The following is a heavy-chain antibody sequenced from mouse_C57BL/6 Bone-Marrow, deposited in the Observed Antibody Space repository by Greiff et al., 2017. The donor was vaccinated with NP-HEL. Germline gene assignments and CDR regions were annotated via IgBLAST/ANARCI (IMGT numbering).Heavy chain of an antibody. D-gene: IGHD1-2*01. V-gene: IGHV1-59*01. CDR2: IDPSDSYT. J-gene: IGHJ2*01. Sequence: VQLQQPGAELVRPGTSVKLSCKASGYTFTSYWMHWVKQRPGQGLEWIGVIDPSDSYTNYNQKFKGKATLTVDTSSSTAYMQLSSLTSEDSAVYYCARDTTAYFDYWGQGTTLTVSS. CDR3: ARDTTAYFDY. CDR1: GYTFTSYW.